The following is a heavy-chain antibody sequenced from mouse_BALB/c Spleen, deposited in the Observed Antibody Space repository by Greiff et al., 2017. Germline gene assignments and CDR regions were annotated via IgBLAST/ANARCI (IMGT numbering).Heavy chain of an antibody. Sequence: EVMLVESGGGLVQPGGSLRLSCATSGFTFTDYYMSWVRQPPGKALEWLGFIRNKANGYTTEYSASVKGRFTISRDNSQSILYLQMNTLRAEDSATYYCARGDFDVWGAGTTVTVSS. J-gene: IGHJ1*01. CDR3: ARGDFDV. CDR1: GFTFTDYY. V-gene: IGHV7-3*02. CDR2: IRNKANGYTT.